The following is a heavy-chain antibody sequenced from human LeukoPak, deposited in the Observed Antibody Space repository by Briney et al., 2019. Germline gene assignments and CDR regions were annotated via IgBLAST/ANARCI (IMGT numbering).Heavy chain of an antibody. J-gene: IGHJ4*02. V-gene: IGHV3-48*02. CDR2: ITADSGTT. CDR3: ASRDYFDY. Sequence: GGSLRLSCAVSGFTFSTKIMNWVRQAPGKGLEWVSHITADSGTTYYADSVKGRFTISRDNAKNSLYLQMNSLRDEDTAVYYCASRDYFDYWGQGTLVTVSS. CDR1: GFTFSTKI.